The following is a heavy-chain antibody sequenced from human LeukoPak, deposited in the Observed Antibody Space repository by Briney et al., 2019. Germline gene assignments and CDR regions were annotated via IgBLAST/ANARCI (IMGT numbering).Heavy chain of an antibody. D-gene: IGHD2/OR15-2a*01. V-gene: IGHV3-9*01. CDR1: GFTFDDYA. Sequence: PGRSLRLSCAASGFTFDDYAMHWVRQAPGKGLEWVSGISWNSGSIGYADSVKGRFTISRDNAKNSLYLQMNSLRAEDTALYYCAEDNGFFFSEAYFDYWGQGTLVTVSS. CDR3: AEDNGFFFSEAYFDY. J-gene: IGHJ4*02. CDR2: ISWNSGSI.